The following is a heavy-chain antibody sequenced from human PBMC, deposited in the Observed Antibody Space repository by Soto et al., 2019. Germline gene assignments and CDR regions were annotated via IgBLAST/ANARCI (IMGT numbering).Heavy chain of an antibody. J-gene: IGHJ4*02. Sequence: SGGGVVQPGRSLRLSCAASGFTFSTHAMHWVRQAPGKGLECVAIVSFDGSNKYYADSVKGRFTISRDNSKNTLYLQMSGLTPEDTAVYYCARDQTGITTAGGGRIDHWGQGTLVTVSS. V-gene: IGHV3-30-3*01. D-gene: IGHD6-13*01. CDR2: VSFDGSNK. CDR1: GFTFSTHA. CDR3: ARDQTGITTAGGGRIDH.